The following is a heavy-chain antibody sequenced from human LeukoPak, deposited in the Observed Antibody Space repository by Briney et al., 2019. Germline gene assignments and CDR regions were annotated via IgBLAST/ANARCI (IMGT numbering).Heavy chain of an antibody. J-gene: IGHJ5*02. D-gene: IGHD5-18*01. CDR3: ARWRYSYGLEGWFDP. V-gene: IGHV4-34*01. Sequence: PSETLSLTCAVYGGSFSGYYWSWIRQPPGKGLEWIGEINHSGSTNYNPSLKSRVTISVDTSKNQFSLKLSSVTAADTAVYYCARWRYSYGLEGWFDPWGQGTLVTVSS. CDR2: INHSGST. CDR1: GGSFSGYY.